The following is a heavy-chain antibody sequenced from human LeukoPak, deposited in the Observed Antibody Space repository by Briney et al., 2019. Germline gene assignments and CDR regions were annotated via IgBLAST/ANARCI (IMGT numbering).Heavy chain of an antibody. Sequence: GGSLRLSCAASGFTFDDYAMHWVRQAPGKGLERVSGISWNSGSIGYADSVKGRFTISRDNAKNSLYLQMNSLRAEDTALYYCAKDQGSSTSYGMDVWGQGTTVTVSS. CDR2: ISWNSGSI. CDR1: GFTFDDYA. J-gene: IGHJ6*02. CDR3: AKDQGSSTSYGMDV. V-gene: IGHV3-9*01. D-gene: IGHD2-2*01.